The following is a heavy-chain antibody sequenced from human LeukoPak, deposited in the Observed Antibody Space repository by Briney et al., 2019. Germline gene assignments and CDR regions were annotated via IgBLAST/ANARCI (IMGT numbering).Heavy chain of an antibody. V-gene: IGHV1-2*06. Sequence: ASVKVSCKASGYTLTDYCMHWVRQAPGQGLEWMGRINPNSGGTNYAQKFQGRVTMTRDTSISTVYMELSRLRSDDTAVYYCARVGYYESSGYYEYWGQGTLVTVSS. D-gene: IGHD3-22*01. CDR2: INPNSGGT. J-gene: IGHJ4*02. CDR3: ARVGYYESSGYYEY. CDR1: GYTLTDYC.